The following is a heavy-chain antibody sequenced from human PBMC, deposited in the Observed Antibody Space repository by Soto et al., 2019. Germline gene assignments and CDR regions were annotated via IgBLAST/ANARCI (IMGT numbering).Heavy chain of an antibody. J-gene: IGHJ4*02. CDR2: IWYDGSNK. CDR3: ARVPYDSSGYPTPLFDY. CDR1: GFTFSSYG. Sequence: GGSLRLSCAASGFTFSSYGMHWVRQAPGKGLEWVAVIWYDGSNKYYADSVKGRFTISRDNSKNTLYLQMNSLRAEDTAVYYCARVPYDSSGYPTPLFDYCGQGTLVTV. V-gene: IGHV3-33*01. D-gene: IGHD3-22*01.